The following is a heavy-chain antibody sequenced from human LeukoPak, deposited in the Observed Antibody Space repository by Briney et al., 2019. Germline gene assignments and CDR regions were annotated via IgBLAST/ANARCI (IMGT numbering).Heavy chain of an antibody. J-gene: IGHJ4*02. CDR2: MSATGGNT. V-gene: IGHV3-23*01. Sequence: GGSLRLSCVASGFTFNNFAMSWVRQAPGKGLEWVATMSATGGNTYYAGSVRGRFTISRDNSKNTLQLQLNSLRAEDTALYYCVKDRDGYNVGRHDFWGQGTLVTVSS. CDR3: VKDRDGYNVGRHDF. CDR1: GFTFNNFA. D-gene: IGHD5-12*01.